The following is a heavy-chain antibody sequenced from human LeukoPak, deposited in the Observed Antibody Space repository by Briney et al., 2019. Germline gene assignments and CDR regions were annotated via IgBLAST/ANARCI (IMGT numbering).Heavy chain of an antibody. D-gene: IGHD1-1*01. Sequence: PGGSLRLSCVASGFTFSSYPMTWVRQAPGKGLEWVSAMSGSGDRSVYGDSVKGRFTVSRDNSKNTLFLQMNGLRDEDTAIYCCAKEDFRDHTTGFDSWGQGTLVTVSS. CDR3: AKEDFRDHTTGFDS. V-gene: IGHV3-23*01. CDR1: GFTFSSYP. J-gene: IGHJ5*01. CDR2: MSGSGDRS.